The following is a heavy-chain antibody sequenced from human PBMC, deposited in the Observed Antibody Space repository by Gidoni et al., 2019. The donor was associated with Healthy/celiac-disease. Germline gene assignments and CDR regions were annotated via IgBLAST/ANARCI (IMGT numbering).Heavy chain of an antibody. J-gene: IGHJ4*02. V-gene: IGHV3-11*01. CDR2: ILMSGSTI. CDR3: ASLGDGSGSYYRDY. D-gene: IGHD3-10*01. Sequence: QVQLVGSGGGLVKPGGSLRLSCAASGITFSDYYLGWVRQAPGKGLQLVSYILMSGSTIYYADAVKCRFTISSDNAMNSLYLQMHILRAVDTAVYSCASLGDGSGSYYRDYWGQGTLVTVSS. CDR1: GITFSDYY.